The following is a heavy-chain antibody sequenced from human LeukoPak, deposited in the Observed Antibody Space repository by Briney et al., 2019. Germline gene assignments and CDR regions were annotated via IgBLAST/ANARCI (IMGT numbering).Heavy chain of an antibody. CDR1: GFTFSSYS. Sequence: GGSLRLSCTASGFTFSSYSMNWVRQAPGKGLEWVSSISSSSSTIYYADSVKGRFTISRDNAKNSLYLQMNSLRAEDTAVYYCARDSGYCSSTSCSLYYYMDVWGKGTTVTVSS. V-gene: IGHV3-48*01. D-gene: IGHD2-2*01. CDR2: ISSSSSTI. CDR3: ARDSGYCSSTSCSLYYYMDV. J-gene: IGHJ6*03.